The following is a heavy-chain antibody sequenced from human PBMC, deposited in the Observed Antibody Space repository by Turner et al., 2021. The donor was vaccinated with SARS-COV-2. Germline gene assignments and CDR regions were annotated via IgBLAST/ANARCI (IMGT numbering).Heavy chain of an antibody. CDR1: GFTFSSYS. D-gene: IGHD6-19*01. Sequence: EVQLVESGGGLVQPGGSLRLSCADSGFTFSSYSMNWVRQAPGKGLEWVSYISSSSSTIYYADSVKGRFTISRDNAKNSLYLQMNSLRAEDTAVYYCARDLGSIAVANWGQGTLVTVSS. CDR2: ISSSSSTI. J-gene: IGHJ4*02. V-gene: IGHV3-48*01. CDR3: ARDLGSIAVAN.